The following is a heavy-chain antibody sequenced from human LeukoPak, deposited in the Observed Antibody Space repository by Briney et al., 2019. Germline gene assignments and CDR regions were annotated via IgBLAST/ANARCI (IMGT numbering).Heavy chain of an antibody. J-gene: IGHJ6*02. CDR2: MNPNSGNT. CDR1: GYAFTSYD. V-gene: IGHV1-8*01. D-gene: IGHD6-19*01. Sequence: ASVKVSCKASGYAFTSYDINWVRQATGQGLEWMGWMNPNSGNTGYAQKFRGRVTMTRNTSIGTAYMELSSLRSEDTAVYYCARGGSSGWYFLYYYYYGMDVWGQGTTVTVSS. CDR3: ARGGSSGWYFLYYYYYGMDV.